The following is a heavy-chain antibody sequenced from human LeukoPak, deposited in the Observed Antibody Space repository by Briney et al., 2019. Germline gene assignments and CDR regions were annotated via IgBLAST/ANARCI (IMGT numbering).Heavy chain of an antibody. J-gene: IGHJ4*02. Sequence: GESLQIFCKGSGYSFTSYWIGWVRQMPGKGLEWMGIIYPGDSDTRYSPSFQGQVTISADKSISTAYLQWSSLKASDTAMYYCARQSAAGTIDFDYWGQGTLVTVSS. CDR3: ARQSAAGTIDFDY. CDR2: IYPGDSDT. D-gene: IGHD6-13*01. CDR1: GYSFTSYW. V-gene: IGHV5-51*01.